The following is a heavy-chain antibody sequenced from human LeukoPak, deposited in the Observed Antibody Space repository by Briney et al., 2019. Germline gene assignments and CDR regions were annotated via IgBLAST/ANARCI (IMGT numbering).Heavy chain of an antibody. Sequence: GSLRLSCAASGFTFSSYGMHWVRQAQGKGLEWVAFIRYDGSNKYYADSVKGRFTISRDNSKNTLYLQMNSLRAEDTAVYYCAKGPGETTKTFDYWGQGTLVTVSS. CDR3: AKGPGETTKTFDY. J-gene: IGHJ4*02. D-gene: IGHD1-14*01. V-gene: IGHV3-30*02. CDR1: GFTFSSYG. CDR2: IRYDGSNK.